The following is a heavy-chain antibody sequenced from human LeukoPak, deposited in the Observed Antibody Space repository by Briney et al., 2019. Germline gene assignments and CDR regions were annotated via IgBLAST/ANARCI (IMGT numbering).Heavy chain of an antibody. Sequence: SETLSRACTVPGGSSSSSSYYWGWSRQPPGKGLEWIGSIYYSGSTYYNPSLKSRVTISVDTSKNQFSLKLSSVTAADTAVYYCARDSRFTIFGVVSNWFDPWGQGTLVTVSS. CDR3: ARDSRFTIFGVVSNWFDP. D-gene: IGHD3-3*01. CDR2: IYYSGST. V-gene: IGHV4-39*07. J-gene: IGHJ5*02. CDR1: GGSSSSSSYY.